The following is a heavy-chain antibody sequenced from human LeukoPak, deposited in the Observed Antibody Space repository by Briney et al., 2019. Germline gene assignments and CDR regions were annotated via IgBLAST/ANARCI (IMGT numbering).Heavy chain of an antibody. V-gene: IGHV2-5*02. CDR3: AHFLAIVGTSGHPDY. CDR1: GFSLSTSGVG. Sequence: SGPTLVKLTQTLTLTCTFSGFSLSTSGVGVGWIRQPPGEALEWLALIYWGDDKRYSPSLKSRLTITKDTSKNQVVLTMTNMDPVDTATYYYAHFLAIVGTSGHPDYWGQGTLVTVSS. J-gene: IGHJ4*02. D-gene: IGHD1-1*01. CDR2: IYWGDDK.